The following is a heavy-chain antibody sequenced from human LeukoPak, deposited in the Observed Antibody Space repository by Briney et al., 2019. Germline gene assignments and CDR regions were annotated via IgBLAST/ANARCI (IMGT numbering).Heavy chain of an antibody. Sequence: PSETLSLTCTVSGGSISSGDYYWSWIRQPPGKGLEWIGYIYYSGSTYYNPSLKSRVTISVDTSKNQFSLKLSSVTAADTAVYYCARDFHRENYYYYYMDVWGKGTTVTVSS. V-gene: IGHV4-30-4*08. CDR1: GGSISSGDYY. CDR3: ARDFHRENYYYYYMDV. CDR2: IYYSGST. J-gene: IGHJ6*03.